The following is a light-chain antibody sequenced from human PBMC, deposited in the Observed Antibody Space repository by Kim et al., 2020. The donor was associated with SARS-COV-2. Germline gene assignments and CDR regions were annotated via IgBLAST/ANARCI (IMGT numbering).Light chain of an antibody. Sequence: ASVGDRVTSTCRASQGISNYLAWYQQKPGKVPRLLIYAASTLQSGVPSRFSGSGSGTDFTLTISSLQPEDVATYYCQKYNSAPRTFGQGTKVDIK. CDR2: AAS. J-gene: IGKJ1*01. CDR1: QGISNY. V-gene: IGKV1-27*01. CDR3: QKYNSAPRT.